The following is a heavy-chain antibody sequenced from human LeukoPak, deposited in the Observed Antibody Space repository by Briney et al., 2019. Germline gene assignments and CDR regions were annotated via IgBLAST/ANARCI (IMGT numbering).Heavy chain of an antibody. CDR2: ISGGGGNT. V-gene: IGHV3-23*01. CDR1: GFTFSSSA. CDR3: AKENWVYIWKYDSSGSGINY. J-gene: IGHJ4*02. Sequence: PGGSLRLSCVVSGFTFSSSAMSWVRQAPGKGLEWVSAISGGGGNTYYADSVKGRFTISRDNSKNTLYLQMNSLRGEDSAVYYCAKENWVYIWKYDSSGSGINYWGQGTLITVSS. D-gene: IGHD3-22*01.